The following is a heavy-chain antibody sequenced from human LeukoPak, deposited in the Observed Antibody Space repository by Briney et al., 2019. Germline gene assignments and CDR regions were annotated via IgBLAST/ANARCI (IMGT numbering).Heavy chain of an antibody. Sequence: GGSLRLSCAASEFTFSSFSMNWVRQAPGKGLEWVSYISSDSITIYYADSVKGRFTISRDNAKNSLYLQMNSLRAEDTAVYYCAGDGQWLCSDYWGQGTLVTVSS. D-gene: IGHD6-19*01. CDR2: ISSDSITI. CDR1: EFTFSSFS. J-gene: IGHJ4*02. V-gene: IGHV3-48*04. CDR3: AGDGQWLCSDY.